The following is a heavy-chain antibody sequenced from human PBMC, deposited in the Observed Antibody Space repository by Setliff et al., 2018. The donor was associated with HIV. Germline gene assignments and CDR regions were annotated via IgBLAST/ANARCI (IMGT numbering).Heavy chain of an antibody. Sequence: ASVKVSCKASGYTFTSYGVSWVRQAPGHGLEWMGWISGYSGNTNYAQKLQGRVTMTTDTSTSTAYMELSSLRSDDTAVYYCARQDGTTVLSKDFDYWGQGTLVTSPQ. CDR1: GYTFTSYG. CDR3: ARQDGTTVLSKDFDY. D-gene: IGHD4-17*01. J-gene: IGHJ4*02. CDR2: ISGYSGNT. V-gene: IGHV1-18*01.